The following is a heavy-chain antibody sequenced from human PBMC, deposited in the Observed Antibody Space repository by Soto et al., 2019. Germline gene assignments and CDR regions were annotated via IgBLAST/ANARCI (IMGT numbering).Heavy chain of an antibody. Sequence: QVQLVQSGADVKKPGASVTVSCKASGYTFTSYGISWVRHAPGQGLEWMGWISAYNGNTNYAQKLQGRVTMTTDTSTSTAYMELRSLRSDDTAVYYCASDYPRGGYNHYWGQGTLVTVSS. J-gene: IGHJ4*02. CDR3: ASDYPRGGYNHY. V-gene: IGHV1-18*01. CDR1: GYTFTSYG. D-gene: IGHD5-12*01. CDR2: ISAYNGNT.